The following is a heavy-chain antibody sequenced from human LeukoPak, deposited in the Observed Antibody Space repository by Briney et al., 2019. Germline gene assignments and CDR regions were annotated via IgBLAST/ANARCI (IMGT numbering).Heavy chain of an antibody. V-gene: IGHV1-2*02. Sequence: ASVRVSCKASGSTFTNYYIHWVRQAPGHGLEWMGAINPSSGGTNSAQKFQGRVSMTRDTSISTAYMDVSRLRSDDTAVFYCVRDLVTTGPYGMDVWGQGTTVTVSS. D-gene: IGHD4-17*01. CDR2: INPSSGGT. CDR3: VRDLVTTGPYGMDV. J-gene: IGHJ6*02. CDR1: GSTFTNYY.